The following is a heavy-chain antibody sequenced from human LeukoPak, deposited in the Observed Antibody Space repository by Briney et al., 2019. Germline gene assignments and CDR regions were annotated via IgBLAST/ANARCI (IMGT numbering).Heavy chain of an antibody. CDR2: INPNSGGT. CDR3: AREPHARPHIVGATGGVDY. J-gene: IGHJ4*02. V-gene: IGHV1-2*06. CDR1: GCTFTGYY. Sequence: ASVKVSCKASGCTFTGYYMHWVRQAPGQGLEGMGRINPNSGGTNSAQKLQGRVTMTRDTSISTAFMELSRLRSDDTAVYYWAREPHARPHIVGATGGVDYWGQGTLVTVSS. D-gene: IGHD1-26*01.